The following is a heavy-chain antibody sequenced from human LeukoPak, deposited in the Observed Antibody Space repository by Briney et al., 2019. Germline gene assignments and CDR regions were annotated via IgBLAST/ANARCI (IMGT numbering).Heavy chain of an antibody. CDR3: ARDRGYYDSSGYYYYYYMDV. CDR2: IYYSGST. V-gene: IGHV4-39*07. Sequence: SETLSLTCTVSGGSISNYYWSWIRQPPGKGLEWIGSIYYSGSTYYNPSLKSRVTISVDTSKNQFSLKLSSVTAADTAVYYCARDRGYYDSSGYYYYYYMDVWGKGTTVTVSS. CDR1: GGSISNYY. J-gene: IGHJ6*03. D-gene: IGHD3-22*01.